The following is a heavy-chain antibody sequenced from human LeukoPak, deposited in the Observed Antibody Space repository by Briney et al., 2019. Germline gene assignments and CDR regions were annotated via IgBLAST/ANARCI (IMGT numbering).Heavy chain of an antibody. J-gene: IGHJ5*02. CDR2: INPNSGGT. CDR1: GYTFTGYY. V-gene: IGHV1-2*02. Sequence: ASVKVSCKASGYTFTGYYMHWVRQAPGQGLEWMGWINPNSGGTNYAQKFQGRVTMTRDTSISTAYMELSSLRSEDTAVYYCARLSGYCSSTSCRDGDWFDPWGQGTLVTVSS. CDR3: ARLSGYCSSTSCRDGDWFDP. D-gene: IGHD2-2*01.